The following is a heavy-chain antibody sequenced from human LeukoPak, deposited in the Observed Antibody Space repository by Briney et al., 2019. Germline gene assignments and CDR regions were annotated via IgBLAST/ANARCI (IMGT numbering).Heavy chain of an antibody. D-gene: IGHD6-13*01. Sequence: ASVKVSCKASVYTFTGYYMHWVRQAPGQGLEWMGRINPNSGGTNYAQKFQGRVTMTRDTSISTAYMELSRLRSDDTAVYYCALIAAAGTGALNWFDPWGQGTLVTVSS. CDR2: INPNSGGT. CDR3: ALIAAAGTGALNWFDP. J-gene: IGHJ5*02. CDR1: VYTFTGYY. V-gene: IGHV1-2*06.